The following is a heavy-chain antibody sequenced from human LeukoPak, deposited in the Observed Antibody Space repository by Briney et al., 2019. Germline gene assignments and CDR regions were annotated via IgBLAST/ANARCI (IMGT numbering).Heavy chain of an antibody. D-gene: IGHD1-26*01. CDR3: ASKGELLKPPSAFDI. J-gene: IGHJ3*02. Sequence: GESLKISCKGSGYSFTSYWIGWVRQMPGKGLEWMGIIYPGDSDTRYSPSFQGQVTISADKSISTAYLQWSSLKASDTAMYYCASKGELLKPPSAFDIWGQGTMVTVSS. V-gene: IGHV5-51*01. CDR1: GYSFTSYW. CDR2: IYPGDSDT.